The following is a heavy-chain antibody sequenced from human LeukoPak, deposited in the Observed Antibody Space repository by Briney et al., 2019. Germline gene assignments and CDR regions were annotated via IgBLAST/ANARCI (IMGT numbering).Heavy chain of an antibody. CDR1: LGTFSSYA. D-gene: IGHD1-1*01. CDR3: SRCPWERDGQAAYSFEY. J-gene: IGHJ4*02. V-gene: IGHV1-69*13. Sequence: SVKVSCVPSLGTFSSYAISWVRQAPRQGLSWMGGIIPVLNTPDQAQKFQDRVTITADESTSTAYSDLSSLRPQDTAVYYVSRCPWERDGQAAYSFEYWGQGNLVTVSS. CDR2: IIPVLNTP.